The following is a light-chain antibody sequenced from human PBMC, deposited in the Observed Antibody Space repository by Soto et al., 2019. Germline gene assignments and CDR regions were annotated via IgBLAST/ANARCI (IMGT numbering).Light chain of an antibody. CDR3: QQYGSTPLT. J-gene: IGKJ4*01. V-gene: IGKV3-20*01. CDR2: DAS. CDR1: QSVRNNY. Sequence: EIVLTQSPDTLSLSPGERATLSCRASQSVRNNYLAWYQQKPGQAPRFLIYDASSRATGIPDRFSGSGSGTDFTLTINRLEPEDFVVYYCQQYGSTPLTFGGGTKVDIE.